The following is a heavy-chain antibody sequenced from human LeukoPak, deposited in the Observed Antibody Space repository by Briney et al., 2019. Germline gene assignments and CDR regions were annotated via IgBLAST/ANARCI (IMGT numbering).Heavy chain of an antibody. CDR3: ARDLGQYYDTSDNWFDP. CDR1: GFTFSNYA. Sequence: GGSLRLSCAASGFTFSNYAMSWVRQAPGKGLEWVSALSGSGDITYYADSVKGRFTISRDNSKNTLNLQMNSLRAEDTAVYYCARDLGQYYDTSDNWFDPWGQGTLVTVSS. CDR2: LSGSGDIT. D-gene: IGHD3-22*01. J-gene: IGHJ5*02. V-gene: IGHV3-23*01.